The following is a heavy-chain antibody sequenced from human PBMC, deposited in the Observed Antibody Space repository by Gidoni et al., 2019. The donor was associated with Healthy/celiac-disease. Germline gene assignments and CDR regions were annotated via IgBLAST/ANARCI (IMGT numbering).Heavy chain of an antibody. D-gene: IGHD6-6*01. CDR1: GYSFTSYW. Sequence: EVQLVQSGAEVKKPGESLRISCKGSGYSFTSYWISWVRQMPGKGLEWLGRIDPSDSYTNYSPSFQGHVTISADKSISTAYLQWSSLKASDTAMYYCARPLGARPFAGGMDVWGQGTTVTVSS. CDR3: ARPLGARPFAGGMDV. J-gene: IGHJ6*02. CDR2: IDPSDSYT. V-gene: IGHV5-10-1*03.